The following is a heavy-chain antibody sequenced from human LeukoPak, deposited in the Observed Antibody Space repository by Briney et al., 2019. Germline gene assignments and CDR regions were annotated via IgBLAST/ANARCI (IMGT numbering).Heavy chain of an antibody. CDR2: ISGSSGSA. Sequence: PGGSLRLSCAASGFTFSSYAMSWVRQAPGKGLEWVSAISGSSGSAYYADSVKGRFTISRDNSKNTLYLQMNSLRAEDTAVYYCAQRPNYYFDYWGQGTLVTVSS. CDR3: AQRPNYYFDY. J-gene: IGHJ4*02. V-gene: IGHV3-23*01. CDR1: GFTFSSYA. D-gene: IGHD4/OR15-4a*01.